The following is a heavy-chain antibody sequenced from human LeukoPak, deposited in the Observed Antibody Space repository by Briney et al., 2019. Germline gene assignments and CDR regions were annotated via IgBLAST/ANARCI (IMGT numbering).Heavy chain of an antibody. Sequence: GGSLRLSCAASGFTFSDYYMSWVRQAPGKGLEWISGISSSGGGTHYADSVKGRFTISRDNFKNTMYLQMNSLRAEDTAVYYCTKGRSAGGYDYWGQGTLVTVSS. CDR1: GFTFSDYY. J-gene: IGHJ4*02. CDR3: TKGRSAGGYDY. V-gene: IGHV3-23*01. CDR2: ISSSGGGT. D-gene: IGHD3-22*01.